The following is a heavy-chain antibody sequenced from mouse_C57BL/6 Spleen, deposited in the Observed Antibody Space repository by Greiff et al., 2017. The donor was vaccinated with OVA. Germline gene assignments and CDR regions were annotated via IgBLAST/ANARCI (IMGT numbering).Heavy chain of an antibody. CDR1: GYSITSGYY. V-gene: IGHV3-6*01. Sequence: DVKLQESGPGLVKPSQSLSLTCSVTGYSITSGYYRNWIRQFPGNKLAWMGYISYDGSNNYNPSLKNRISITRATSKNQFFLKLNSVTTEDTATYYCARERNYYGSSYVGYAMDYWGQGTSVTVSS. CDR2: ISYDGSN. J-gene: IGHJ4*01. CDR3: ARERNYYGSSYVGYAMDY. D-gene: IGHD1-1*01.